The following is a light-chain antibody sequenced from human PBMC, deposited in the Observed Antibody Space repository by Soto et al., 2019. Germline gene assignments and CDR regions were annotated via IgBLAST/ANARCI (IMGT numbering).Light chain of an antibody. CDR3: QQYASSPLT. V-gene: IGKV3-20*01. Sequence: EIVLTQSPGTLSLSPGERATLSCRASQSVGRNYLAWYQQKPGQAPRLLMPGASSRATGIPDRFSGSGSGTDFILTISRLEPEDFAVYYCQQYASSPLTFGGGAKVEIK. J-gene: IGKJ4*01. CDR1: QSVGRNY. CDR2: GAS.